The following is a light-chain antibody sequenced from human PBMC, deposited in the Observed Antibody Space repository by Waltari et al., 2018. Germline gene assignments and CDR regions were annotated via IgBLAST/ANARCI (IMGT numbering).Light chain of an antibody. J-gene: IGLJ2*01. CDR1: SSNTGAGYD. CDR3: QSYDSSLSGVI. V-gene: IGLV1-40*01. CDR2: GNN. Sequence: QSVLTQPPSVSGAPGPRVTISFTGGSSNTGAGYDVHWYQQLRGAAPKLLIYGNNNRPSGVPDRFSGSKSGPSASLAITGLQAGDEADYYCQSYDSSLSGVIFGGGTKLTVL.